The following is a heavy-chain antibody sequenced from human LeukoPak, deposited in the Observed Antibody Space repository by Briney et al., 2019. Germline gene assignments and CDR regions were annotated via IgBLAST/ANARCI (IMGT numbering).Heavy chain of an antibody. CDR2: IKQDGSEK. J-gene: IGHJ6*03. CDR3: AKEENYYDSSGYYYMTYYYYYYYMDV. CDR1: GFTFRSYW. D-gene: IGHD3-22*01. V-gene: IGHV3-7*03. Sequence: GGSLRLSCAASGFTFRSYWMSWVRQAPGKGLEWVANIKQDGSEKYYVDSVKGRFTISRDNAKNSLYLQMNSLRAEDTAVYYCAKEENYYDSSGYYYMTYYYYYYYMDVWGKGTTVTISS.